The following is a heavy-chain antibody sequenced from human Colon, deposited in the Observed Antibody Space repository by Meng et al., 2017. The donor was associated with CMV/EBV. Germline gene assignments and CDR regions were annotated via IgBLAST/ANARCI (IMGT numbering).Heavy chain of an antibody. CDR1: GYTFTNYF. Sequence: ASVKVSCKASGYTFTNYFIHWVRQAPGQGLEWMGWIDPSSGDTNFAQNLQGRVSMTRDTSITTAHMELTSLTSDDTALYYCAREGMSTPSAADSWGQGTLVTVSS. V-gene: IGHV1-2*02. CDR3: AREGMSTPSAADS. J-gene: IGHJ4*02. CDR2: IDPSSGDT. D-gene: IGHD6-25*01.